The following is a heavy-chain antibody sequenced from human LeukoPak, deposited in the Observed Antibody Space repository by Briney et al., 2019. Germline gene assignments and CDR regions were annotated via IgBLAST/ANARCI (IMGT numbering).Heavy chain of an antibody. CDR3: ARDLVTVTTGFDI. J-gene: IGHJ3*02. CDR1: DDSFSSHY. D-gene: IGHD4-17*01. Sequence: SETLSLTCAVSDDSFSSHYWTWIRQPPGKRLEWIGYISYIGRTNYNPSLKSRVTISIDTSKNQFSLKLTSVTAADTAVDYCARDLVTVTTGFDIWGQGTMVSVSS. CDR2: ISYIGRT. V-gene: IGHV4-59*11.